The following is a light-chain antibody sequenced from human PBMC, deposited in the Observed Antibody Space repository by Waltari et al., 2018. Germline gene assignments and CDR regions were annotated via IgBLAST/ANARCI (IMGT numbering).Light chain of an antibody. CDR3: AAWDDSLSGHMV. V-gene: IGLV1-47*01. Sequence: QSILTQSTSASGTPGQRVTISCSGSSPNIGSNSVSWYQEVPGTAPKILIYRNNPRPSGVPDRFSGSKSGTSASLAISGLRSEDEAHYYCAAWDDSLSGHMVFGGGTKLTVL. CDR1: SPNIGSNS. J-gene: IGLJ2*01. CDR2: RNN.